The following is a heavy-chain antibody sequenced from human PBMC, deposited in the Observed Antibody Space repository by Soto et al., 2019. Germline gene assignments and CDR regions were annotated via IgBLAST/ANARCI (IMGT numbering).Heavy chain of an antibody. D-gene: IGHD6-19*01. J-gene: IGHJ3*02. CDR3: ARRGGLYSSGWRFAFDI. Sequence: QVQLVQSGAEVKKPGSSVKVSCKASGGTFSSYAISWVRQAPGQGLEWMGGIIPIFGTANYAQKFQGRVTITADESTSTAYMELSSLGSEDTAVYYCARRGGLYSSGWRFAFDIWGQGTMVTVSS. CDR1: GGTFSSYA. CDR2: IIPIFGTA. V-gene: IGHV1-69*01.